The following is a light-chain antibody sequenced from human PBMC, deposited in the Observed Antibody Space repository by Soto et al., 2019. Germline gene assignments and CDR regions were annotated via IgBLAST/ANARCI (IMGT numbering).Light chain of an antibody. V-gene: IGLV1-44*01. CDR1: RSNIGSNT. CDR3: AAWDDSLNGWV. CDR2: GND. Sequence: QSVLTQPPSASETPGQRVAISCSGSRSNIGSNTVNWYQQFPGTAPKLLIYGNDQRPSGVPDRFSGSKSGTSASLAISGLQSEDEADYYCAAWDDSLNGWVFGGGTQLTVL. J-gene: IGLJ3*02.